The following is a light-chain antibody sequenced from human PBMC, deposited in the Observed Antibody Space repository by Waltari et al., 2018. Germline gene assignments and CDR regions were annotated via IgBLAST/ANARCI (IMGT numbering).Light chain of an antibody. J-gene: IGKJ1*01. V-gene: IGKV3-20*01. Sequence: EIVLTQSPGTLSLSPGERATLPVRASQSVSSSYLAWYQQKPGQAPRVLIHGASNRATGIPDRFSGSGSGTDFTLTISRLEPEDFAVYYCQQYGSSPWTFGQGTKVEIK. CDR3: QQYGSSPWT. CDR2: GAS. CDR1: QSVSSSY.